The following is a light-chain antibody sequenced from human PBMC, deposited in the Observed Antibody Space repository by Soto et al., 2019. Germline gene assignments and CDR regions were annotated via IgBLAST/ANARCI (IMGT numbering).Light chain of an antibody. J-gene: IGLJ3*02. CDR1: SSDVGSYNL. V-gene: IGLV2-23*02. Sequence: QSVLTQPASVSGSPGQSITISCTGTSSDVGSYNLVSWYQQHPGKAPKVIIYEVIKRPSGVSNRFSGSRSGSTASLTISGLQAEDEANYYCCSYAAYNKWMFGGGTKVTVL. CDR2: EVI. CDR3: CSYAAYNKWM.